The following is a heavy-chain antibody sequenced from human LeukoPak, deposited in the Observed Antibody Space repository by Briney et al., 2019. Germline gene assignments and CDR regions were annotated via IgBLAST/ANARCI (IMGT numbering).Heavy chain of an antibody. CDR3: AREPTVTTGRFDY. D-gene: IGHD4-11*01. Sequence: SETLSLTCAVSGYSISSGYYWGWIRQPPGKGLEWIGSIYHSGSTYYNPSLKSRVTISVDTSKNQFSLKLSSVTAADTAVYYCAREPTVTTGRFDYWGQGTLVTVSS. V-gene: IGHV4-38-2*02. J-gene: IGHJ4*02. CDR2: IYHSGST. CDR1: GYSISSGYY.